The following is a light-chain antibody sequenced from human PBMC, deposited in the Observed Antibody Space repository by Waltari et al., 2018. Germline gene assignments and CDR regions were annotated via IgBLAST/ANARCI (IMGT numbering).Light chain of an antibody. CDR1: QILLDRNAYPH. CDR2: LTF. Sequence: DIVMTQSPLSLPVTPGAPASISCRSSQILLDRNAYPHLDWYLQKPGQSPQLLIYLTFNRASGVPDRFSGSGSGTNFTLRISRVEAEDVGVYYCMQGQQSPTFGQGTRLDIK. CDR3: MQGQQSPT. J-gene: IGKJ5*01. V-gene: IGKV2-28*01.